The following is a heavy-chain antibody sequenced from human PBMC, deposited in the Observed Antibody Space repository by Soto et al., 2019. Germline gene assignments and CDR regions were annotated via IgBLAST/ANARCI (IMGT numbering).Heavy chain of an antibody. CDR2: IYGGGNGP. J-gene: IGHJ4*02. CDR1: GFTFSAFA. CDR3: AKMEGMDPWAYSFDY. Sequence: EVQVLESGGGLVQPGGSLRLSCAATGFTFSAFALSWFRQAPGKGLEWFSRIYGGGNGPHYADSVKGRVTISRDNSKNTLYLQMNSLRAEDTAVYYCAKMEGMDPWAYSFDYWGQGTLVTVSS. V-gene: IGHV3-23*01. D-gene: IGHD2-2*03.